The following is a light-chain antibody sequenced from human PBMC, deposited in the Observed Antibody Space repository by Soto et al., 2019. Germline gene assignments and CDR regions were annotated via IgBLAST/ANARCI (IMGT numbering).Light chain of an antibody. CDR3: SSYTSGSTRV. Sequence: QSALTQPASVSGSPGQSITISCTGTSSDVGGYNYVSWYQQHPGKAPKLMIYDVSNRPSGVSNRFSGSKSGNTASLTISGLQAEDEEDYYCSSYTSGSTRVFGGGTKLTVL. V-gene: IGLV2-14*01. CDR1: SSDVGGYNY. CDR2: DVS. J-gene: IGLJ2*01.